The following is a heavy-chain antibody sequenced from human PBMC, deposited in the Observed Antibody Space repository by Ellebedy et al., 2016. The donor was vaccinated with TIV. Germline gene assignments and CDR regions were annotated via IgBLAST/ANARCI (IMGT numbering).Heavy chain of an antibody. Sequence: AASVKVSCRASGGNVSSYAISWVRQAPGQRLEWMGGIILFLGVANYAQKFQGRVKFTADKSTSTAYMELSSLRSEDTAVYYCARGIQGVLPVHDYYYYYMDVWGKGTTVTVSS. J-gene: IGHJ6*03. D-gene: IGHD2-2*01. CDR1: GGNVSSYA. CDR2: IILFLGVA. CDR3: ARGIQGVLPVHDYYYYYMDV. V-gene: IGHV1-69*10.